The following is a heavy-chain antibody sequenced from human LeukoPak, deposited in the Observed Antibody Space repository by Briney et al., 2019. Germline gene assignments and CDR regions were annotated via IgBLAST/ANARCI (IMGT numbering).Heavy chain of an antibody. CDR1: GDSIRSSNYY. CDR2: TYYSGRT. CDR3: ARRRYYDGSGYLD. V-gene: IGHV4-39*01. J-gene: IGHJ1*01. D-gene: IGHD3-22*01. Sequence: SETLSLTCLVSGDSIRSSNYYWDWIRQPPRKGLEWIGSTYYSGRTYYNSSLKSRVSMSVDTTKNQFSLRLTSMTAADTAVYYCARRRYYDGSGYLDWGQGTLVIVS.